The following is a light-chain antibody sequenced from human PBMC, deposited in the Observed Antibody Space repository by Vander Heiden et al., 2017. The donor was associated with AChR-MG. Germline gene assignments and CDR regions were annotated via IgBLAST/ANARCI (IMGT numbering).Light chain of an antibody. J-gene: IGKJ2*01. CDR1: QNIATY. CDR2: DAS. V-gene: IGKV1-39*01. CDR3: QQSFTSPFT. Sequence: DIQMTQSPSSLSASLGDRVTISCRTSQNIATYLTWYRHKLGRAPEILIYDASPLQNGVPSRITGSGSGTHFTLTITSLRPEDVGVYYCQQSFTSPFTFGQGTKLEV.